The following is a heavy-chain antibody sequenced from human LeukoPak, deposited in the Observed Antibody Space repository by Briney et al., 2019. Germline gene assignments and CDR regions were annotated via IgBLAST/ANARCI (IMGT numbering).Heavy chain of an antibody. J-gene: IGHJ4*02. CDR3: TSGTTEVGLRY. V-gene: IGHV4-39*07. CDR2: IYYSGST. D-gene: IGHD5-18*01. Sequence: VKPSQTLSLTCTVSGGSISSSSYYWGWIRQPPGKGLEWIGSIYYSGSTYYNPSLKSRVTISVDTSKNQFSLKLSSVTAADTAVYYCTSGTTEVGLRYWGQGTLVTVSS. CDR1: GGSISSSSYY.